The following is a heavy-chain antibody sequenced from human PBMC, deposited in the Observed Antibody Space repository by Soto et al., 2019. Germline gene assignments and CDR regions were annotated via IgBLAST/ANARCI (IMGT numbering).Heavy chain of an antibody. CDR2: IYYSGST. V-gene: IGHV4-39*01. J-gene: IGHJ3*02. Sequence: QLQLQESGPRLVKPSETLSLTCTVPGCSLSSSSYYWGWIRPPPGEGLEWIGSIYYSGSTYYNPSLKSRVTISVDTSKNQFSLKLSSVTAADTAVYYCARHTIAAAAWDAFDIWGQGTMVTVSS. CDR3: ARHTIAAAAWDAFDI. CDR1: GCSLSSSSYY. D-gene: IGHD6-13*01.